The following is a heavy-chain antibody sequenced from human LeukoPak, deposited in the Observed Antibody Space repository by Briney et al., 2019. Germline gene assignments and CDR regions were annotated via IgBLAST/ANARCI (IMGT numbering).Heavy chain of an antibody. Sequence: ASVKVSCKASGYTFTGYYMHWVRQAPGQGLEWMGWINPNSGGTNYAQKFQGRVTMTRDTSISTAYMELSRLRSDDTAVYYCARVKVGIVVVPAAIYWFDPWGQGTLVTXXS. J-gene: IGHJ5*02. V-gene: IGHV1-2*02. CDR1: GYTFTGYY. D-gene: IGHD2-2*01. CDR2: INPNSGGT. CDR3: ARVKVGIVVVPAAIYWFDP.